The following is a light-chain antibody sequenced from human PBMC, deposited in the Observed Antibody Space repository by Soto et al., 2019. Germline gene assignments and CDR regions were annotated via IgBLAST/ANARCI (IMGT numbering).Light chain of an antibody. Sequence: SVLTQPPSASGSPGQSVTISCTGTKNDIVVYDFVSWYQHHPGKAPRLIIYEVVQRPSGVPDRFSGSKSGNTASLTVSGLQAADEADYLCKSYAGSNTYVFGSGTKVTV. CDR3: KSYAGSNTYV. CDR2: EVV. CDR1: KNDIVVYDF. J-gene: IGLJ1*01. V-gene: IGLV2-8*01.